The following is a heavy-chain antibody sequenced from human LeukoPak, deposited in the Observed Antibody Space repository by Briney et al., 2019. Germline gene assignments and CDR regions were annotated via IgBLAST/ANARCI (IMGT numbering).Heavy chain of an antibody. CDR1: GYTFTSYG. V-gene: IGHV1-18*01. D-gene: IGHD2-15*01. Sequence: AASVKVSCKASGYTFTSYGISWVRQAPGQGLEWMGWISAYNGNTNYAQKLQGRVTMTTDTSTSTAYMELSSLRSEDTAVYYCARDRGDIVVVVAATTIGSFDYWGQGTLVTVSS. CDR3: ARDRGDIVVVVAATTIGSFDY. J-gene: IGHJ4*02. CDR2: ISAYNGNT.